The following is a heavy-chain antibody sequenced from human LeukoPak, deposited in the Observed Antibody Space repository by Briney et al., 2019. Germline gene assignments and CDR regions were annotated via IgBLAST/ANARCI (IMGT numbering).Heavy chain of an antibody. J-gene: IGHJ4*02. CDR1: GYTFTDYY. CDR3: ARAAKTGDGDY. D-gene: IGHD7-27*01. Sequence: GASVKVSCKASGYTFTDYYMHWVRQAPGQGLEWMGWINPNNGGTDYAQNFQGRVTMTGDTSISTAYMELSRLRSDDMAVYYCARAAKTGDGDYWGQGTLVTVSS. CDR2: INPNNGGT. V-gene: IGHV1-2*02.